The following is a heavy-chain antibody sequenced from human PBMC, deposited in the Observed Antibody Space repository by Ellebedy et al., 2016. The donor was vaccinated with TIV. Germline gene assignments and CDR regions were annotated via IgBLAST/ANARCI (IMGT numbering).Heavy chain of an antibody. Sequence: AASVKVSCKAFGYTLTSYFMHWVRQAPGQGLEWMGIINPSGGSTTYAQKFQGRVTLTRDTSTSTLYMELSSLRSEDTAVYYCARSTVRGKYYFDYWGQGTLVTVSS. CDR1: GYTLTSYF. D-gene: IGHD3-10*01. CDR3: ARSTVRGKYYFDY. J-gene: IGHJ4*02. CDR2: INPSGGST. V-gene: IGHV1-46*01.